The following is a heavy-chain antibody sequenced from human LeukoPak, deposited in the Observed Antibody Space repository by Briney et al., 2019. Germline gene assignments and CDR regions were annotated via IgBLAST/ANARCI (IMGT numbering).Heavy chain of an antibody. CDR2: IYYSGST. V-gene: IGHV4-39*02. CDR1: YGSISSYY. Sequence: SETLSLTCTVSYGSISSYYWSWIRQPPGKGLEWIGSIYYSGSTYYNPSLKSRVTISVDTSKNQFSLKLSSVTAADTAVYYCAREPVAATALDYWGQGTLVTVSS. J-gene: IGHJ4*02. CDR3: AREPVAATALDY. D-gene: IGHD2-15*01.